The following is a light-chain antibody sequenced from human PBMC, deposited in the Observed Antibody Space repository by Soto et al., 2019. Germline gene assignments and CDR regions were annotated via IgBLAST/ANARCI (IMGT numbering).Light chain of an antibody. CDR3: RTWDRCLSAHVV. Sequence: HSVLTQPPSVSAAPGQKVTISCAGSSSNIGNKYVSWYQQLPGTATKLLIYDNNKRPSGITDRFSGSKSGTSATLRITVLLTVDEADYYYRTWDRCLSAHVVFGGGTKLTVL. V-gene: IGLV1-51*01. J-gene: IGLJ2*01. CDR1: SSNIGNKY. CDR2: DNN.